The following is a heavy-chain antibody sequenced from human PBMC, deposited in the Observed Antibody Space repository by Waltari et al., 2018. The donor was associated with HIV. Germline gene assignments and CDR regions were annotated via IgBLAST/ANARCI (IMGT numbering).Heavy chain of an antibody. CDR3: ARDPQYCSSTSCSYYFDY. Sequence: QVQLVESGGGVVQPGRSLRLSCAASGFTFSNYAMPWVRQAPGKGLGWVSVISYDGSNKYYADSVKGRFTISRDNSKNTLYLQMNSLRAEDTAVYYCARDPQYCSSTSCSYYFDYWGQGTLVTVSS. D-gene: IGHD2-2*01. CDR2: ISYDGSNK. V-gene: IGHV3-30-3*01. CDR1: GFTFSNYA. J-gene: IGHJ4*02.